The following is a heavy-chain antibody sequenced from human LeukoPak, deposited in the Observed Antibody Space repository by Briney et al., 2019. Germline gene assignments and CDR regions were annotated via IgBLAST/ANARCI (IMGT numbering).Heavy chain of an antibody. Sequence: PSETLSLTCTVSGGSINSTTYYWSWIRQPAGKGLEWIGRINTSGSTNYNPSLRSRVTISVYTSKNQFSLKLNSVTAADPAVYYCARDRGVVPPDYWGQGTLVTVSS. CDR2: INTSGST. CDR1: GGSINSTTYY. J-gene: IGHJ4*02. D-gene: IGHD3-10*01. CDR3: ARDRGVVPPDY. V-gene: IGHV4-61*02.